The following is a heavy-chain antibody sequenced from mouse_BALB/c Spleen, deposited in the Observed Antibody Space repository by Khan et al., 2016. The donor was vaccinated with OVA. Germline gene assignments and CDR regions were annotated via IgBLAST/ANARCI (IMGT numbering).Heavy chain of an antibody. CDR2: INTYIGEP. J-gene: IGHJ2*01. Sequence: QLVQSGPELKKPGETVKISCKASGYTFTNYVMNWVKQAPGKGLKWMGWINTYIGEPTYSDDFKGRFAFSLETSASTAYLQINNLKSEDTATYFCARGNRDFDDWGQGTTLTVSS. CDR3: ARGNRDFDD. V-gene: IGHV9-3-1*01. CDR1: GYTFTNYV. D-gene: IGHD2-1*01.